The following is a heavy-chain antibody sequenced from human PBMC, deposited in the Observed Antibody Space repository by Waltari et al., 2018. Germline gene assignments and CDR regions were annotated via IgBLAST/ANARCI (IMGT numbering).Heavy chain of an antibody. D-gene: IGHD3-3*01. CDR1: SSYG. CDR3: AKDFTVQVDYYDFWSGYYGLDY. J-gene: IGHJ4*02. V-gene: IGHV3-30*02. CDR2: IRYDGSNK. Sequence: SSYGMHWVRQAPGKGLEWVAFIRYDGSNKYYADSVKGRFTISRDNSKNTLYLQMNSLRAEDTAVYYCAKDFTVQVDYYDFWSGYYGLDYWGQGTLVTVSS.